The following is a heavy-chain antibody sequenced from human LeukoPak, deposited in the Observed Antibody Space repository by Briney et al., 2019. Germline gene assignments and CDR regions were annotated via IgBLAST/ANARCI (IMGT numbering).Heavy chain of an antibody. D-gene: IGHD2-21*01. J-gene: IGHJ4*02. CDR1: GYTFTRYY. Sequence: ASVKVSCKASGYTFTRYYMHWVRQAPGQGLEWMGIINPSGGSTTYAQKFQGRVSMTRDTSTNTVYMDLSSLGYEDTAVYYCAKPSYGGGNGLWDLDFDYWGQGTLVTVSS. CDR3: AKPSYGGGNGLWDLDFDY. V-gene: IGHV1-46*01. CDR2: INPSGGST.